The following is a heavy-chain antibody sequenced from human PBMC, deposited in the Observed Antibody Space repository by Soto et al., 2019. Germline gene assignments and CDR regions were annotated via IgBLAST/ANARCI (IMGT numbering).Heavy chain of an antibody. CDR2: IYWDDDK. J-gene: IGHJ4*02. Sequence: QITLRESGPTLVKPTQTLTLTCTFSGFSLTRNGVGVGWIRQPPGKALEWLALIYWDDDKRYSPSLKTRLTITKDTSKTQVVLTITNMDPVDTAISYCAHRRGAPGHFDSWGQGTLVAVSS. D-gene: IGHD2-2*01. CDR3: AHRRGAPGHFDS. V-gene: IGHV2-5*02. CDR1: GFSLTRNGVG.